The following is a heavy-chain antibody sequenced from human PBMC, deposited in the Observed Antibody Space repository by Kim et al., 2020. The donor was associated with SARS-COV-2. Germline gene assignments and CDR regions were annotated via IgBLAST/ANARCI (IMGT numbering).Heavy chain of an antibody. V-gene: IGHV3-11*01. Sequence: GSLRLSCAASGFTFSDYYMSWIRQAPGKGLEWVSYISSSGSTIYYADSVKGRFTISRDNAKNSLYLQMNSLRAEDTAVYYCARDGLFCTNGVCYPDAFDIWGQGTMVTVSS. CDR2: ISSSGSTI. CDR3: ARDGLFCTNGVCYPDAFDI. D-gene: IGHD2-8*01. CDR1: GFTFSDYY. J-gene: IGHJ3*02.